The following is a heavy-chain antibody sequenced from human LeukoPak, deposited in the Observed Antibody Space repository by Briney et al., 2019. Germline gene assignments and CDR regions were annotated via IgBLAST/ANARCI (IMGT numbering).Heavy chain of an antibody. CDR1: GSSMNTNF. V-gene: IGHV4-59*01. CDR3: ARGRPMVRGVISY. J-gene: IGHJ4*02. D-gene: IGHD3-10*01. Sequence: TSETLSLTCSVSGSSMNTNFWSWIRQPPGKGLEWIGYIYYSGSTNYNPSLKSRVTISVDTSKNQFSLKLSSVTAADTAVYYCARGRPMVRGVISYWGQGTLVTVSS. CDR2: IYYSGST.